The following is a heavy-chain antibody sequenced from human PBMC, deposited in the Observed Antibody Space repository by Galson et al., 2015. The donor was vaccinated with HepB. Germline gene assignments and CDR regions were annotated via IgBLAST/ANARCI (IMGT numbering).Heavy chain of an antibody. CDR3: VFLRGYDFKLLDH. CDR1: TFIFSTYS. D-gene: IGHD5-12*01. V-gene: IGHV3-48*04. J-gene: IGHJ4*02. Sequence: SLRLSCAASTFIFSTYSMNWVRQAPGKGLEWVSYISSSSTTIYYADSVKGRFTISRDSAKDSLYLQMNSLRAEDSALYYCVFLRGYDFKLLDHWGQGTLVTVSS. CDR2: ISSSSTTI.